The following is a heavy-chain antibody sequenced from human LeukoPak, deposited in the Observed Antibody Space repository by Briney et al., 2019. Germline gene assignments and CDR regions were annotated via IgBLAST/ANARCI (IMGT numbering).Heavy chain of an antibody. D-gene: IGHD2-2*01. CDR1: GFTVSSYE. CDR3: ARDSPAVPAAFDY. J-gene: IGHJ4*02. V-gene: IGHV3-48*03. Sequence: GGSLRLSCAASGFTVSSYEMNWVRQAPGKGLEWVSYISSSGSTIYYADSVKGRFTISRDNAKNSLYLQMNSLRAEDTAVYYCARDSPAVPAAFDYWGQGTLVTVSS. CDR2: ISSSGSTI.